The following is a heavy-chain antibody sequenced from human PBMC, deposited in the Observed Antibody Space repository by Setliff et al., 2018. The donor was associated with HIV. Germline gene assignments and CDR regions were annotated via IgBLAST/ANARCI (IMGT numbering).Heavy chain of an antibody. J-gene: IGHJ4*02. CDR3: TRTNPLAAPPFDF. CDR1: GGSISTYY. D-gene: IGHD6-13*01. Sequence: SETLSLTCTVSGGSISTYYWSWIRQPAGKGLEWIGRVSTSGSTKYNPSLQSRITISVDTSKNQFSLKLSSVTAADTAVYYCTRTNPLAAPPFDFWGQGTLVTVSS. V-gene: IGHV4-4*07. CDR2: VSTSGST.